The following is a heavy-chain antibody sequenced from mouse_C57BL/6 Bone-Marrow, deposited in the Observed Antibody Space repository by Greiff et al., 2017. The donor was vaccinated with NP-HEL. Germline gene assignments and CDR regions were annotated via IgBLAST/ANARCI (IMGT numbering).Heavy chain of an antibody. CDR1: GFNIKDDY. CDR2: IDPENGDT. Sequence: VQLQQSGAELVRPGASVKLSCTASGFNIKDDYMHWVKQRPEQGLEWIGWIDPENGDTEYASKFQGKATITADTSYNTAYLQLSSLTSEYTAVYYCTTPPHYYYGSSYAYWGQGTLVTVSA. D-gene: IGHD1-1*01. J-gene: IGHJ3*01. V-gene: IGHV14-4*01. CDR3: TTPPHYYYGSSYAY.